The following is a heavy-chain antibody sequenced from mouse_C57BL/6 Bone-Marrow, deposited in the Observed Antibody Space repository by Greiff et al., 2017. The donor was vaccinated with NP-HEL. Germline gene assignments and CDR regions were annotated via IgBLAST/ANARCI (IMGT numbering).Heavy chain of an antibody. V-gene: IGHV2-2*01. CDR2: IWSGGST. D-gene: IGHD2-4*01. CDR1: GFSLTSYG. J-gene: IGHJ2*01. CDR3: ASYYDYDHYFDY. Sequence: VMLVESGPGLVQPSQSLSITCTVSGFSLTSYGVHWVRQSPGKGLEWLGVIWSGGSTDYNAAFISRLSISKDNSKSQVFFKMNSLQADDTAIYYCASYYDYDHYFDYWGQGTTLTVSS.